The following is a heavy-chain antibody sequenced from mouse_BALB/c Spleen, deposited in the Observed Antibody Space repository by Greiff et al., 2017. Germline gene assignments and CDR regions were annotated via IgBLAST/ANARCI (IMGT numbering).Heavy chain of an antibody. CDR3: ARDSSGYEAY. CDR2: IFPGTGTT. V-gene: IGHV1S132*01. D-gene: IGHD3-2*01. CDR1: GYTFTSYW. J-gene: IGHJ3*01. Sequence: VQLQQPGSELVRPGASVKLSCKASGYTFTSYWIQWVKQRPGQGLGWIGEIFPGTGTTYYNEKFKGKATLTIDTSSSTAYMQLSSLTSEDSAVYFCARDSSGYEAYWGQGTLVTVSA.